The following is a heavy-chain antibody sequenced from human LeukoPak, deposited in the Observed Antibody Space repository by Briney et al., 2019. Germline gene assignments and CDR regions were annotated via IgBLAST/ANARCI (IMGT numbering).Heavy chain of an antibody. CDR2: IIPIFGTA. Sequence: ASVKVSCKASGGTFSSYAISWVRQAPGQGLEWMGGIIPIFGTANYAQKFQGRVTITADKSTSTAYMELSSLRSEDTAVYYCARDQNGGGKFDYWGQGTLVTASS. CDR3: ARDQNGGGKFDY. CDR1: GGTFSSYA. V-gene: IGHV1-69*06. J-gene: IGHJ4*02. D-gene: IGHD3-16*01.